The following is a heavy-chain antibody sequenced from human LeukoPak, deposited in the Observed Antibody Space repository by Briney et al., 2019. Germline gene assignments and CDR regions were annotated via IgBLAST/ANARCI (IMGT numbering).Heavy chain of an antibody. CDR3: TRYNNDHFDY. CDR1: GFTFGGYG. Sequence: QPGRSLRLSCAGSGFTFGGYGMHWFRQTPGKGLEWVAVIAYDGSRAFYADSVKGRVTISRDNSKNTMSVQMDDLRAEDTAVYYCTRYNNDHFDYWGQGTLVTVSS. V-gene: IGHV3-33*01. J-gene: IGHJ4*02. CDR2: IAYDGSRA. D-gene: IGHD1-14*01.